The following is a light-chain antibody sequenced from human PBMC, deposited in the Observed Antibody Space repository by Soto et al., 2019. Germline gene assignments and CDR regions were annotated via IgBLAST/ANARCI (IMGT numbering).Light chain of an antibody. CDR1: QSISSW. CDR3: QQYHSYLRT. V-gene: IGKV1-5*01. CDR2: AAS. J-gene: IGKJ1*01. Sequence: DILMTQYPSTLSASVGDRVTITCRASQSISSWLALYQQKPGKAPKLLIYAASTLQSGVPSRFSGSGSGTDFTLTISCLQSEDFATYYRQQYHSYLRTFGQGTKVDIK.